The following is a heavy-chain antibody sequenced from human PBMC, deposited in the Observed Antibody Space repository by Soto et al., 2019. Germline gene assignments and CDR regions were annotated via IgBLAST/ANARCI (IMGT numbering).Heavy chain of an antibody. CDR3: ESLSDPPTGDRAFDI. D-gene: IGHD7-27*01. CDR2: IIPILGIA. Sequence: ASVKVSCKASGGTFSSYTISWGRQAPGQGLEWMVRIIPILGIANYAQKFQGRVTITADKSTSTPYMGLSSLRSEDPAVSFLESLSDPPTGDRAFDIWGQGTMVPVSS. CDR1: GGTFSSYT. V-gene: IGHV1-69*02. J-gene: IGHJ3*02.